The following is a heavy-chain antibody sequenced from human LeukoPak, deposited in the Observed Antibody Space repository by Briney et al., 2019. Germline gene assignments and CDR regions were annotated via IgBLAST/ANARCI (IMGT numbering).Heavy chain of an antibody. D-gene: IGHD1-1*01. Sequence: GGSLRLSCAASGFTVSSNYMSWVRQAPGKGLEWVSSISGSNSYIFYADSVKGRSTVSRDNAKDSLYLQMNSLRAEDTAVYYCARALTTLTYEGYWGQGTLVTVSS. CDR3: ARALTTLTYEGY. CDR1: GFTVSSNY. V-gene: IGHV3-21*01. CDR2: ISGSNSYI. J-gene: IGHJ4*02.